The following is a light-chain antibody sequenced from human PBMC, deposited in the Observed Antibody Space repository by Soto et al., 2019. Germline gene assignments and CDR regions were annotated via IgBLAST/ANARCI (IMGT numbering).Light chain of an antibody. V-gene: IGKV1-12*02. CDR1: QIIGTW. J-gene: IGKJ3*01. CDR2: GAS. CDR3: QQANSFSFT. Sequence: DIQMTQSPSSVSASIGDRVTITCRASQIIGTWLAWYQQKPGKAPTLLIYGASTLQSGVPSRFSGSGSGTDFTLTITDLQAEDSAIYYCQQANSFSFTFGPGTKVDIK.